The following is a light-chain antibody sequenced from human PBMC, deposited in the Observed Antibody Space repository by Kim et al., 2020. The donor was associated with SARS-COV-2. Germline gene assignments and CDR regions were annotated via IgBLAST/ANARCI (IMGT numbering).Light chain of an antibody. CDR2: DSS. J-gene: IGKJ1*01. Sequence: SLSPGERATLACTASQSLGRFLAWYQQKPGQSPRLLIYDSSKRATGVPARFSGSGSGTDFTLTITSLEPEDFAVYYCQQRTLSWTFGQGTKVDIK. CDR1: QSLGRF. V-gene: IGKV3-11*01. CDR3: QQRTLSWT.